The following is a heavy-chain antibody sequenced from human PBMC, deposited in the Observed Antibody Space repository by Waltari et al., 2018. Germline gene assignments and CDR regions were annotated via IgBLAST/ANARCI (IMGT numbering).Heavy chain of an antibody. CDR2: IYYSGST. V-gene: IGHV4-39*07. Sequence: QLQLQESGPGLVKPSETLSLTCTVSGGSISSSSYYWGWIRQPPGKGLEWIGSIYYSGSTYYNPSLKRRVTISVDTSKNQFSLKLSSVTAADTAVYYCARDWGSDYGMDVWGQGTTVTVSS. J-gene: IGHJ6*02. D-gene: IGHD7-27*01. CDR3: ARDWGSDYGMDV. CDR1: GGSISSSSYY.